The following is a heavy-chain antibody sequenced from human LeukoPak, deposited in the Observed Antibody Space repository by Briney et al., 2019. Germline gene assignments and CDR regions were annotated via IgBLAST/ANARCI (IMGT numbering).Heavy chain of an antibody. D-gene: IGHD3-22*01. J-gene: IGHJ4*02. V-gene: IGHV1-69*13. CDR1: GGTFSSYA. Sequence: ASVKVSCKASGGTFSSYAISWVRQAPGQGLEWMGGIIPIFGTANYAQKFQGRVTITADESTSTAYMELSSLRSEDTAVYYCARGPTYYYDSSGYTTLGYWGQGTLVTVSS. CDR2: IIPIFGTA. CDR3: ARGPTYYYDSSGYTTLGY.